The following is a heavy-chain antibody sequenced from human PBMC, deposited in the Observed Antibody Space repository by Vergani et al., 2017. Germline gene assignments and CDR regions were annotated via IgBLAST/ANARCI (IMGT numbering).Heavy chain of an antibody. J-gene: IGHJ6*02. V-gene: IGHV4-59*01. CDR1: GGSISSYY. CDR2: IYYSGST. CDR3: AREXEYSSSWYGPRDAYGMDV. D-gene: IGHD6-13*01. Sequence: QVQLQESGPGLVKPSETLSLTCTVSGGSISSYYWSWIRQPPGKGLEWIGYIYYSGSTNYNPSLKSRVTISVDTSKNQFSLKLSSVTAADTAVYYCAREXEYSSSWYGPRDAYGMDVWGQGTTVTVSS.